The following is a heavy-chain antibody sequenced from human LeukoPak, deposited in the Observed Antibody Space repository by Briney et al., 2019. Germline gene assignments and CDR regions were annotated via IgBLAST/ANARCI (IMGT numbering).Heavy chain of an antibody. J-gene: IGHJ4*02. V-gene: IGHV3-20*04. Sequence: GGSLRLSCAASGFTFGNYGMSWVRQAPGKGLEWVSGINWNGGSTAYADSVKGRFTISRDNAKNTLYLQMNSLRAEDTAVYYCAKDFGSSWYYFDYWGQGTLVTVSS. D-gene: IGHD6-13*01. CDR2: INWNGGST. CDR1: GFTFGNYG. CDR3: AKDFGSSWYYFDY.